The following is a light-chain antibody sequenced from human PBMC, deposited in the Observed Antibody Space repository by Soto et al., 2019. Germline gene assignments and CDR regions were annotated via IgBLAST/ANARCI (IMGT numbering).Light chain of an antibody. Sequence: EIVLTQSPGTLSLSPGERATLSCRASQSVSSSYLAWYQQKPAQAPRLPMYGASSRASGIPDRFSGSGSGTDFTLTISRLEPEDFAVYYCQQYGSSPPLTFGGGTKVEIK. J-gene: IGKJ4*01. CDR2: GAS. V-gene: IGKV3-20*01. CDR3: QQYGSSPPLT. CDR1: QSVSSSY.